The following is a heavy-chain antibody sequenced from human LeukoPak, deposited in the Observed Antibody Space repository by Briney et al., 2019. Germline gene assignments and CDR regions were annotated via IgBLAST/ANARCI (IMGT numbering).Heavy chain of an antibody. D-gene: IGHD1/OR15-1a*01. CDR2: VYYSGSP. Sequence: SETLSLTCAVSGGSITIGTWWTWVRQPPGQGLEWIGEVYYSGSPNYNSSLKSRVTISLDKTKNQFLLNLTSVTAADTAVYYCARRNSGTHTFDYWGQGTLVTVSS. CDR1: GGSITIGTW. CDR3: ARRNSGTHTFDY. V-gene: IGHV4-4*02. J-gene: IGHJ4*02.